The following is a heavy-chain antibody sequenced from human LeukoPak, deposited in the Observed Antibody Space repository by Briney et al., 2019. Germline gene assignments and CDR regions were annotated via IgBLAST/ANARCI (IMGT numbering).Heavy chain of an antibody. CDR3: ARHAYGSSWYGDFDY. J-gene: IGHJ4*02. CDR2: IYPGDSDT. Sequence: GESLKISCQGSGYSFTSYWIGWVCQMPGKGLEWMGIIYPGDSDTRYSPSFQGQVTISADKSISTAYRQWSSLKASDTAMYYCARHAYGSSWYGDFDYWGQGTLVTVSS. D-gene: IGHD6-13*01. CDR1: GYSFTSYW. V-gene: IGHV5-51*01.